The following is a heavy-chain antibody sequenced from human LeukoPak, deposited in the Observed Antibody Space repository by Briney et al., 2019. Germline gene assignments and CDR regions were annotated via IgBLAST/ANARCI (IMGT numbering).Heavy chain of an antibody. Sequence: PGTSLRLSCVASGFSFGGYGMNWVRQAPGKGLEWVAVIWYNGKNKYYSDSVKGRFTISRDTSKNTLYLQMNSLRAEDTAVYYCARDLGGCTNGLCYYYFDYWGQGTLVTVSS. CDR3: ARDLGGCTNGLCYYYFDY. CDR1: GFSFGGYG. D-gene: IGHD2-8*01. J-gene: IGHJ4*02. CDR2: IWYNGKNK. V-gene: IGHV3-33*01.